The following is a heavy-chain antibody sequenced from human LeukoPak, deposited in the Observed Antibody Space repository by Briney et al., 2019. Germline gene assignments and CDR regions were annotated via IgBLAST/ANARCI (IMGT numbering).Heavy chain of an antibody. V-gene: IGHV4-59*08. J-gene: IGHJ4*02. CDR2: IYYSGGT. Sequence: SETLSLTCTVSGGSISSYYWSWIRQPPGKGLEWIGYIYYSGGTNYNPSLKSRVTISVDTSKNQFSLKLRSVTAADTAVYYCARHSAMDTYSFDYWGQGTLVTVSS. CDR1: GGSISSYY. CDR3: ARHSAMDTYSFDY. D-gene: IGHD5-18*01.